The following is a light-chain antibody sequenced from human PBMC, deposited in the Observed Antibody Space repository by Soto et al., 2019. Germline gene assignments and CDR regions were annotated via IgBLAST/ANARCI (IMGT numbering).Light chain of an antibody. Sequence: DIQMTQSPSSLSASVGDRVTITCRASQSISNSLNWYQHKPGKAPKLLIYGTSTLQSGVPSRFSGSGSGTDFTLTISSLQREDFATYYCQQSYSSSWTFGQGTKVEIK. CDR1: QSISNS. V-gene: IGKV1-39*01. CDR2: GTS. CDR3: QQSYSSSWT. J-gene: IGKJ1*01.